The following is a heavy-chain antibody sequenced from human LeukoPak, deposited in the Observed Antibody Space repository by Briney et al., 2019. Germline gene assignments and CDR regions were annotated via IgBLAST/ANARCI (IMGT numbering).Heavy chain of an antibody. Sequence: GESLKISCKGSGYSFTSYWIGWVRQMPGKGLEWMGIIYPGDSDTRYSPSFQGQVTISADKSISTAYLQWSSLKASDTAMYYCARLTFDCDILTGYPPYYFDYWGQGTLVTVSS. CDR3: ARLTFDCDILTGYPPYYFDY. CDR1: GYSFTSYW. CDR2: IYPGDSDT. D-gene: IGHD3-9*01. V-gene: IGHV5-51*01. J-gene: IGHJ4*02.